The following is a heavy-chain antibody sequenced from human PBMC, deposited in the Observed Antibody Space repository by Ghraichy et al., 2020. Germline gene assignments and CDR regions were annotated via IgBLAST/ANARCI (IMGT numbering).Heavy chain of an antibody. CDR3: ARQHRDYTNSLTWFDP. CDR1: GGSISTSNYY. D-gene: IGHD4-11*01. V-gene: IGHV4-39*01. J-gene: IGHJ5*02. Sequence: SETLSLTCTVSGGSISTSNYYWGWIRQPPGQGLEWIGSIYYSGTPYYNSSLKRRVTISVDTSKNQFSLRLTSVTAADTAMYYCARQHRDYTNSLTWFDPWGQGTLVTVSS. CDR2: IYYSGTP.